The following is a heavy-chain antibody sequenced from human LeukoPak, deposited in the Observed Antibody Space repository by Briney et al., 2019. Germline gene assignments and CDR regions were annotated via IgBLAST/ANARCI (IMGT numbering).Heavy chain of an antibody. CDR1: GGSISSSHDQ. CDR3: ATRGIGDFHY. J-gene: IGHJ4*02. V-gene: IGHV4-39*01. D-gene: IGHD1-26*01. CDR2: IYYIGSS. Sequence: PSETLSLTCNVTGGSISSSHDQWAWIRQPPGKGLEWIGSIYYIGSSYYSPSLKSRVTISFDTSKNQFSLKLTPVTAADAAVYYCATRGIGDFHYWGQGTLVTVSS.